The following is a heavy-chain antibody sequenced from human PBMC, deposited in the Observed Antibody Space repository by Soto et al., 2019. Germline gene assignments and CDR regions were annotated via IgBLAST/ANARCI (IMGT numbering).Heavy chain of an antibody. CDR2: ISNGGDYI. D-gene: IGHD3-3*02. CDR1: GSPFSTYG. CDR3: ARDEAAGSSIRY. V-gene: IGHV3-21*01. Sequence: EVQVVESGGGLVKPGGSLRLSCTASGSPFSTYGMNWVRQAPGTGLEWISSISNGGDYIYYADSVQSRFTISRDNAKNPLYLQMNRLRAEDTAVYFCARDEAAGSSIRYWGEATLVTVSS. J-gene: IGHJ4*02.